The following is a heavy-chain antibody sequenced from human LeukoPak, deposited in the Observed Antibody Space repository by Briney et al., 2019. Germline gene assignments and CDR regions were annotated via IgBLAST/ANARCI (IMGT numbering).Heavy chain of an antibody. J-gene: IGHJ4*02. CDR2: IKQDGSEK. D-gene: IGHD3-10*01. CDR1: GLTFSNYW. V-gene: IGHV3-7*01. Sequence: GGSLRLSCAASGLTFSNYWMNWVRQAPGKRPEWVAKIKQDGSEKFYVDSVKGRFTISRDNAKNSLYLQLNSLRVEDTAVYYCTRGPPDGSGNYYPGDFWGQGTLVTVSS. CDR3: TRGPPDGSGNYYPGDF.